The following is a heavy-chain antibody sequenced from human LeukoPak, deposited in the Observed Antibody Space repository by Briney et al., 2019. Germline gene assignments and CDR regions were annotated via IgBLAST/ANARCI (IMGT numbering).Heavy chain of an antibody. CDR1: GFTFSSYW. D-gene: IGHD6-13*01. V-gene: IGHV3-7*01. J-gene: IGHJ6*03. CDR3: ARVAAADYYYYYYYMDV. CDR2: IKQDGSEK. Sequence: GGSLRLSCAASGFTFSSYWMSWVRQAPGKGLEWVANIKQDGSEKYYVDSVKGRFTISRDNAKNSLYLQMNSLRAEDTAVYYCARVAAADYYYYYYYMDVWGKGTTVTISS.